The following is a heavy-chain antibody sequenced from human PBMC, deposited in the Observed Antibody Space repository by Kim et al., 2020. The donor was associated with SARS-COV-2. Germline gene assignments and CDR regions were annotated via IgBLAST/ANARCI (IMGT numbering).Heavy chain of an antibody. D-gene: IGHD6-13*01. V-gene: IGHV3-30*18. J-gene: IGHJ4*02. CDR2: ISYDGSNK. Sequence: GGSLRLSCAASGFTFSSFWMHWVRQAPGKGLEWVAVISYDGSNKYYADSVKGRFTISRDNSKNTLYLQMNSLRAEDTAVYYCAKGSIAAAGTGFDYWGQG. CDR1: GFTFSSFW. CDR3: AKGSIAAAGTGFDY.